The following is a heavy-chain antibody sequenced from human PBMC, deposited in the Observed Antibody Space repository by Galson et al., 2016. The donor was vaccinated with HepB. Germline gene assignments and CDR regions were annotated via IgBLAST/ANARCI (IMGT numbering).Heavy chain of an antibody. D-gene: IGHD4-17*01. CDR1: NGSVNTSPYH. Sequence: ETLSLTCTVSNGSVNTSPYHWSWVRQPPGKGLEWIGYISHSGMTKYSPSLKSRVAISVDTSKNQFSLNLRSVTAADTAVYYCATYVATVTSRRANYFDPWGQGNLVTVSS. CDR3: ATYVATVTSRRANYFDP. CDR2: ISHSGMT. J-gene: IGHJ5*02. V-gene: IGHV4-61*01.